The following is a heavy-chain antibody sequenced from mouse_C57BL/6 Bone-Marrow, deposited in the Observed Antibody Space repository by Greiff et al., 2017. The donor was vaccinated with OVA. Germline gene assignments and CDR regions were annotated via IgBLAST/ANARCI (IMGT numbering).Heavy chain of an antibody. V-gene: IGHV1-59*01. J-gene: IGHJ1*03. Sequence: VQLQQPGAELVRPGTSVKLSCKASGYTFTSYWMHWVKQRPGQGLEWIGVIDPSDSYTNYNQKFKGKATLTVDTSSSTAYMQLRSLTSEDSAVYYCARWGWDVGGYFDVWGTGTTVTVSS. CDR2: IDPSDSYT. CDR1: GYTFTSYW. CDR3: ARWGWDVGGYFDV. D-gene: IGHD4-1*01.